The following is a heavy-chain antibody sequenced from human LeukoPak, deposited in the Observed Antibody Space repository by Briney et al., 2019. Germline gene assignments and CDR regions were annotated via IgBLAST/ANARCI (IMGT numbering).Heavy chain of an antibody. CDR2: INHSGST. Sequence: SQTLSLTCTVSGGSISSGGYYWSWIRQPPGKGLEWIGEINHSGSTNYNPSLKSRVTISVGTSKNQFSLKLSSVTAADTAVYYCARGGGYPPHDSSATFDYWGQEPWSPSPQ. J-gene: IGHJ4*01. CDR1: GGSISSGGYY. V-gene: IGHV4-30-2*01. D-gene: IGHD3-22*01. CDR3: ARGGGYPPHDSSATFDY.